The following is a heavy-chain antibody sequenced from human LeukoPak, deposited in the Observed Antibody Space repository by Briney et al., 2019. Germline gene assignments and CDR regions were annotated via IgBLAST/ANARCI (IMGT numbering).Heavy chain of an antibody. J-gene: IGHJ4*02. CDR2: INPNSGDT. CDR1: GYIFTIYY. CDR3: ARGAPDY. V-gene: IGHV1-2*02. Sequence: ASVKVSCKASGYIFTIYYIHWVRQAPGQGREGVGWINPNSGDTNNAKKFQGRVTITRHTSISTAYLELSRLRSDDTAVYYCARGAPDYWGQGTLVTVSS.